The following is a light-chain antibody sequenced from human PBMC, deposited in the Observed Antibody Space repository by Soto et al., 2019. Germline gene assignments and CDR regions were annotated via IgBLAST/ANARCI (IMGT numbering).Light chain of an antibody. J-gene: IGKJ4*01. CDR3: QQYDNLLLT. CDR2: DAS. V-gene: IGKV1-33*01. CDR1: QDISNY. Sequence: DIQMTQSPSSLSASVGDRVTITCQASQDISNYLNWYHQKPGKAPKLLIYDASNLETGVPSRFSGRGSGTDFTFTISRLQPEDIATYYCQQYDNLLLTFGGGTKVEIK.